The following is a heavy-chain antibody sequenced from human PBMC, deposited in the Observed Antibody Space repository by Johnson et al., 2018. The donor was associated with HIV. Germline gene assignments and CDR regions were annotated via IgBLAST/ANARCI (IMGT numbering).Heavy chain of an antibody. CDR1: GFTFSSYG. V-gene: IGHV3-33*06. CDR3: AKDVKEWSPAFDI. Sequence: QVQLVESGGGVVQPGRSLRLSCAASGFTFSSYGMHWVRQAPGKGLEWVAVIWYDGSNKYYADSVKGRFTISRDNSKNRLYLQMNSLRAEDTAVYYCAKDVKEWSPAFDIWGQGTVVTVSS. CDR2: IWYDGSNK. D-gene: IGHD3-3*01. J-gene: IGHJ3*02.